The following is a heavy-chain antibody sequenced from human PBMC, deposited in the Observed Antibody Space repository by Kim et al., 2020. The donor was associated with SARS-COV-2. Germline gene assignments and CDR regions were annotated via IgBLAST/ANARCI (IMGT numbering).Heavy chain of an antibody. J-gene: IGHJ5*02. D-gene: IGHD3-10*01. CDR1: GGSISSYY. CDR2: ISNSGRT. Sequence: SETLSLTCTVSGGSISSYYWSWIRQPPGKGLEWIGYISNSGRTNYNPSLKSRVTISIDTSKNQFTLRLTSATAADTAVYYCARDRRGYGSIDPWGQGTLVTVSS. V-gene: IGHV4-59*01. CDR3: ARDRRGYGSIDP.